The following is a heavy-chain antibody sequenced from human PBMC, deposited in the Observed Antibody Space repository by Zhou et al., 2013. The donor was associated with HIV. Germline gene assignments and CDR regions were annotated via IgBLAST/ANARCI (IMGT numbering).Heavy chain of an antibody. CDR2: INPNSGGT. Sequence: QVHLVQSGSEVKKTGASVKVSCKASGYTFNGFYIHWVRQAPGQGLEWMGWINPNSGGTNYAQKFQGRVTMTRDTSISTAYMELSRLRSDDTAVYYCARGKGXWELPFDYWGQGTLVTILL. CDR3: ARGKGXWELPFDY. J-gene: IGHJ4*02. CDR1: GYTFNGFY. D-gene: IGHD1-26*01. V-gene: IGHV1-2*02.